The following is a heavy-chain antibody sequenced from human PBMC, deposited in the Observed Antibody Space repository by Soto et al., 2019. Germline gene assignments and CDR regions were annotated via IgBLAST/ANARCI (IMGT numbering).Heavy chain of an antibody. Sequence: SETLSLTCAGYGGSFSGYYWSWIRQPPGKGLEWIGEINHSGSTNYNPSLKSRVTMSVDTSKNQFSLKLSSVTAADTAVYYCARPTRQWLGLRYYYGMDVWGQGTTVTVS. CDR3: ARPTRQWLGLRYYYGMDV. J-gene: IGHJ6*02. CDR1: GGSFSGYY. D-gene: IGHD5-12*01. CDR2: INHSGST. V-gene: IGHV4-34*01.